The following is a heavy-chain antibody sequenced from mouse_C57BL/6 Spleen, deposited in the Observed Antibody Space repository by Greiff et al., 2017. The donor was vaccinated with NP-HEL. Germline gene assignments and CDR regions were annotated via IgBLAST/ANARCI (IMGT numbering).Heavy chain of an antibody. CDR2: IDTDTGGT. V-gene: IGHV1-15*01. CDR1: GYTFTDYE. CDR3: TRMKYDYGYY. D-gene: IGHD2-4*01. Sequence: QVQLQQSGAELVRPGASVTLSCKASGYTFTDYEMHWVKQTPVHGLEWIGAIDTDTGGTAYNQKFKGKAKLTADKTSSTAYMELRSLTSEDSAVYYCTRMKYDYGYYWGQGTTLTVSS. J-gene: IGHJ2*01.